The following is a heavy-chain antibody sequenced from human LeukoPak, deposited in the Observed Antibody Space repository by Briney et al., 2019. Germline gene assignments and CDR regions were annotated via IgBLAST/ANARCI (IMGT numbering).Heavy chain of an antibody. V-gene: IGHV3-30-3*01. CDR3: ARATVGWLDY. CDR2: ISYDGSNK. D-gene: IGHD1-26*01. J-gene: IGHJ4*02. CDR1: GFTFSSYA. Sequence: GRSLRLSCAASGFTFSSYAMHWVRQAPGKGLEWVAVISYDGSNKYYADSVKGRFTISRDNSKNTLYLQMNSLRAEDTAVYYCARATVGWLDYWGQGTLVTVSS.